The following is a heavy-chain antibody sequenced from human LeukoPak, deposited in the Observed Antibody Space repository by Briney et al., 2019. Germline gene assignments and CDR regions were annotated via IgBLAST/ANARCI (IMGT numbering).Heavy chain of an antibody. CDR1: GYSFTSYW. J-gene: IGHJ4*02. V-gene: IGHV5-51*01. CDR2: IYPGDSDT. D-gene: IGHD1-1*01. Sequence: GESLKISCKGSGYSFTSYWIGWVRQMPGKGLEWMGIIYPGDSDTRYSPSFQGQVTISADKSISTAYLQWSSLKASDTAMYYCASQIGSSYKSHPRLQSEYYFDYWGQGTLVTVSS. CDR3: ASQIGSSYKSHPRLQSEYYFDY.